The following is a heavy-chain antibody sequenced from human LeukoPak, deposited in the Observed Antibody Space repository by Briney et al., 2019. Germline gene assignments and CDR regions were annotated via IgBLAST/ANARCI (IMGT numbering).Heavy chain of an antibody. J-gene: IGHJ4*02. V-gene: IGHV4-30-4*01. CDR2: IYYSGST. CDR3: ARKAGGGYSYGAVDY. D-gene: IGHD5-18*01. Sequence: PSGTLCLTCTVADGATSSGDYYWTGIRQPPRKGLKWIGFIYYSGSTYYNPSLKSRVTISVDTSKNQFCLKLSSVTAADTAVYYCARKAGGGYSYGAVDYWGQGTLVTVSS. CDR1: DGATSSGDYY.